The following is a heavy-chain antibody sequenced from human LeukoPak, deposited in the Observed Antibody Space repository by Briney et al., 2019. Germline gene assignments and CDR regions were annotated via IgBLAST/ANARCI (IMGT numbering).Heavy chain of an antibody. Sequence: ASVKVSCKASGYTFTSYDINWVRQATGQGLEWMGWMNPNSGNTGYAQKFQGRVTMTRNTSISTAYMELSSLRSEDTAVYYCARAQYYDFWSGYFPYYYYGMDVWGQGTTVTASS. D-gene: IGHD3-3*01. V-gene: IGHV1-8*01. CDR1: GYTFTSYD. CDR2: MNPNSGNT. J-gene: IGHJ6*02. CDR3: ARAQYYDFWSGYFPYYYYGMDV.